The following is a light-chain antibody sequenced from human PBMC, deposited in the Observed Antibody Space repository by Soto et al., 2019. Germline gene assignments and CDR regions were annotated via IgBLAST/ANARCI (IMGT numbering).Light chain of an antibody. Sequence: QSVLTQPASVSGSPGQSITISCTGTSSDVGAYNYVSWYQQHPGKAPKFMIHDVSNRPSGVSNRFSGSKSGNTASLTISGLQAEDEADYYCSSYTSSSTLYVFGTGTKVTVL. J-gene: IGLJ1*01. CDR3: SSYTSSSTLYV. V-gene: IGLV2-14*03. CDR2: DVS. CDR1: SSDVGAYNY.